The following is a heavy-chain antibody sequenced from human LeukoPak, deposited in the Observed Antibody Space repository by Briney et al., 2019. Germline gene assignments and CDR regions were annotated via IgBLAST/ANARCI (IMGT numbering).Heavy chain of an antibody. D-gene: IGHD3-16*01. Sequence: SETLSLTCTVSGGSISSYYWSWIRQRPGKGLEWIGYIYYSGSTNYNPSLKSRVTISVDTSKNQFSLKLSSVTAADTAVYYRARGIYMGLVYFDYWGQGPLVTVSS. V-gene: IGHV4-59*01. CDR1: GGSISSYY. CDR3: ARGIYMGLVYFDY. J-gene: IGHJ4*02. CDR2: IYYSGST.